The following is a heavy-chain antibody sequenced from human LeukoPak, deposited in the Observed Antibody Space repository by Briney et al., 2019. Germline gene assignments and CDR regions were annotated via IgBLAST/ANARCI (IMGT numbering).Heavy chain of an antibody. J-gene: IGHJ6*02. D-gene: IGHD6-19*01. CDR3: ARGSQPSWAGLYYYYGMDV. CDR2: MSPNSGNT. Sequence: GASVKVSCKASGGTFSSYAISWVRQATGQGLEWMGWMSPNSGNTGYAQKFQGRVTMTRNTSINTAYMELSSLRSEDTAVYYCARGSQPSWAGLYYYYGMDVWGQGTTVTVSS. CDR1: GGTFSSYA. V-gene: IGHV1-8*02.